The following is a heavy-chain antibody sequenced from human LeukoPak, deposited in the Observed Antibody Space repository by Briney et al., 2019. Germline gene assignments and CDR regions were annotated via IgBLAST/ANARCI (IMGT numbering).Heavy chain of an antibody. D-gene: IGHD2-21*01. CDR2: TYYRSKWYN. Sequence: SQTLSLTCAISGDSVSSTSSAWNWVRQSPSRGLEWLGRTYYRSKWYNDYAVSVKSRITINPDTSKNQFSLQLNSVTPEDTAVYYCARDQGNPHIPLDYWGQGSLVTVSS. J-gene: IGHJ4*02. CDR3: ARDQGNPHIPLDY. V-gene: IGHV6-1*01. CDR1: GDSVSSTSSA.